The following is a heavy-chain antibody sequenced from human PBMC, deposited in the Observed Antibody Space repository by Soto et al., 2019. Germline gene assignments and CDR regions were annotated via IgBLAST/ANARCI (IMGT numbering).Heavy chain of an antibody. D-gene: IGHD2-8*01. CDR1: GGSISSSY. J-gene: IGHJ4*02. V-gene: IGHV4-59*01. CDR2: FYYSGST. Sequence: QVQLQESGPGLVKPSETLSFTCTVSGGSISSSYWSWIRQPPGKGLEWIGYFYYSGSTNYNPSLKSRVTISVDTSKNQFSLKVSSVTAADTAVYYCASGSVYLAYWGQGTLVTVS. CDR3: ASGSVYLAY.